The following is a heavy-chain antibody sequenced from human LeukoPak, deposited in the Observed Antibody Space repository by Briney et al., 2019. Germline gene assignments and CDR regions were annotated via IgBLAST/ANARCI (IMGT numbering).Heavy chain of an antibody. CDR2: ISYDGNNK. V-gene: IGHV3-30-3*02. D-gene: IGHD5-18*01. J-gene: IGHJ4*02. CDR1: GFTFSSYA. CDR3: AKLGYGLDYFDY. Sequence: PGGSLRLSCAASGFTFSSYAMHWVRQAPGKGLEWVAVISYDGNNKYYADSVKGRFTISRDNSKNTLYLQMNSLRAEDTAVYYCAKLGYGLDYFDYWGQGTLVTVSS.